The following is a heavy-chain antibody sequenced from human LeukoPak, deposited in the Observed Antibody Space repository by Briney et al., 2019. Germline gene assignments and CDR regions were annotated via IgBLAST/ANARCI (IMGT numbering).Heavy chain of an antibody. J-gene: IGHJ4*02. CDR3: TTDPPYCTNGVCSEGAY. V-gene: IGHV3-15*01. CDR1: GFTFSNAW. D-gene: IGHD2-8*01. CDR2: IKSKTDGGTT. Sequence: GGSLRLSCAASGFTFSNAWMSWVRQAPGKGLEWVGRIKSKTDGGTTDYAAPVKGRFTISRDDSKNTLYLQMNSLKTEDTAVYYCTTDPPYCTNGVCSEGAYWGQGTLVTVSS.